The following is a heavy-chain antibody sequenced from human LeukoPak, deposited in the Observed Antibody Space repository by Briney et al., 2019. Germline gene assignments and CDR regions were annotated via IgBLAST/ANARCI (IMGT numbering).Heavy chain of an antibody. Sequence: GGSLRLSCAASGFTFSSYWMSWVRQAPGKGLEWVSVIYSGGNTYYADSLKGRFTISRDNSKNTLYLQMNSLRAEDTAVYYCARDSSNNWYELDYWGQGTLVTVSS. CDR1: GFTFSSYW. CDR2: IYSGGNT. CDR3: ARDSSNNWYELDY. V-gene: IGHV3-53*01. D-gene: IGHD1-1*01. J-gene: IGHJ4*02.